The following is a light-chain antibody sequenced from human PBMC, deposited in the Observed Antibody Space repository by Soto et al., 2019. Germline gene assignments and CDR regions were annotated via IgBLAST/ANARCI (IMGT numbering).Light chain of an antibody. CDR2: EVS. CDR1: SSDVGGYNY. J-gene: IGLJ2*01. CDR3: SSPTISSTVI. Sequence: QSALTQPASVSGSPGQSITISCTGTSSDVGGYNYVSWYQQHPGKAPKLMIYEVSNRPSGVSNRFSGSKSGNTASLTISGLQAEDEADYYCSSPTISSTVIFGGGTKVTVL. V-gene: IGLV2-14*01.